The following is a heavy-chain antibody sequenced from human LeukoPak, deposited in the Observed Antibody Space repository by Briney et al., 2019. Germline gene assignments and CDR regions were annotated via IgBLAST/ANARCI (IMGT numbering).Heavy chain of an antibody. CDR2: IKSKTDGGTT. V-gene: IGHV3-15*01. CDR1: GFSFSNAW. CDR3: TTGIVVVPAAIPS. J-gene: IGHJ4*02. D-gene: IGHD2-2*02. Sequence: GGSLRLSCAASGFSFSNAWMSWVRQAPGKGLEWVGRIKSKTDGGTTDYAAPVKGRFTISRDDSKNTLYLQMNSLKTEDTAVYYCTTGIVVVPAAIPSWGQGTLVTVSS.